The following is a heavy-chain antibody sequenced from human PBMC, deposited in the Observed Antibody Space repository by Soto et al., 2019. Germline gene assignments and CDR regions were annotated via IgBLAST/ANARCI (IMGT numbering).Heavy chain of an antibody. D-gene: IGHD6-19*01. V-gene: IGHV3-30*18. Sequence: PGGSLRLSCAASGFTFSSYGMHWVRQAPGKGLEWVAVISYDGSNKYYADSVKGRFTISRDNSKNTLYLQMNSLRAEDTAVYYCAKLVWDGAVADAGTYIDYWGQGTLVTVSS. CDR3: AKLVWDGAVADAGTYIDY. CDR1: GFTFSSYG. CDR2: ISYDGSNK. J-gene: IGHJ4*02.